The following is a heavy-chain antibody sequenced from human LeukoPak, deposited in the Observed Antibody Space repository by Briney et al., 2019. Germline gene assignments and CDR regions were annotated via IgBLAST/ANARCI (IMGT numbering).Heavy chain of an antibody. CDR3: ARDFDRAGDYHHFDF. CDR2: ISYDGSNK. CDR1: GFTFSSYG. V-gene: IGHV3-30*03. J-gene: IGHJ4*02. D-gene: IGHD3-9*01. Sequence: PGGSLRLSCAASGFTFSSYGMHWVRQAPGKGLEWVAVISYDGSNKYYADSVKGRFTISRDNSKNTLYLQMNSLRAEDTAVYYCARDFDRAGDYHHFDFWGQGTLVTVSS.